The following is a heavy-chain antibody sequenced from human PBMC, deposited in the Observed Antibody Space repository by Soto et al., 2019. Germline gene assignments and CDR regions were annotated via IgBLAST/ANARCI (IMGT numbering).Heavy chain of an antibody. J-gene: IGHJ5*02. CDR1: GYTFTSYD. CDR2: MNPNNGNT. Sequence: ASVKVSCKASGYTFTSYDINWVRQATGQRLEWMGWMNPNNGNTGYAQKFQGRVTMTRNTSISTAYMELSSLRSEDTAVYYCARGVIDYGDYGRGYNWFDPWGQGTLVTVSS. V-gene: IGHV1-8*01. CDR3: ARGVIDYGDYGRGYNWFDP. D-gene: IGHD4-17*01.